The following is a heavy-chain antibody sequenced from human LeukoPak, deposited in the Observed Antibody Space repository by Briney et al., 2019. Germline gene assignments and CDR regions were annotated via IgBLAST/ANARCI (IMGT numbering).Heavy chain of an antibody. CDR1: GGSISSSSYY. J-gene: IGHJ4*02. V-gene: IGHV4-39*01. D-gene: IGHD2-15*01. CDR3: ARHPPSGSALYVVVAHYYFDY. CDR2: IYYSGST. Sequence: SETLSLTCTVSGGSISSSSYYWGWIRQPPGKGLEWIGSIYYSGSTYYNPSLKSRVTISVDTSKNQFSLRLSSVTAADTAVYYCARHPPSGSALYVVVAHYYFDYWGQGTLVTVSS.